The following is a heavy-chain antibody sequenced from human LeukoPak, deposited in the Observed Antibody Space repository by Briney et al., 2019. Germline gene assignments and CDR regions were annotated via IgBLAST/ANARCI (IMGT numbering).Heavy chain of an antibody. D-gene: IGHD4-23*01. V-gene: IGHV3-20*04. CDR3: ARDLMVVTFDY. Sequence: GGSLRLSCAASGFTFDDYGMRWVRQAPGKGVEGVAGINWNGGRRVYADSVKGRFTISRDNAKNSLYLQMNSLRAEDTALYYCARDLMVVTFDYWGQGTLVTVSS. CDR1: GFTFDDYG. J-gene: IGHJ4*02. CDR2: INWNGGRR.